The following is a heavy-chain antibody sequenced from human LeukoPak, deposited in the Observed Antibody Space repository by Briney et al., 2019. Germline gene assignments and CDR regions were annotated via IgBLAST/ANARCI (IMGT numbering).Heavy chain of an antibody. CDR1: GGSISSSSYY. J-gene: IGHJ4*02. CDR3: ARLVDYGSGSH. Sequence: SETLSLTCTVSGGSISSSSYYWGWIRQSPGKGLEWLGSISHTESTYHNPSLKSRVTISVDTSKNQFSLRLSSVTAADTAVYYCARLVDYGSGSHWGQGTLVIVSS. D-gene: IGHD3-10*01. CDR2: ISHTEST. V-gene: IGHV4-39*01.